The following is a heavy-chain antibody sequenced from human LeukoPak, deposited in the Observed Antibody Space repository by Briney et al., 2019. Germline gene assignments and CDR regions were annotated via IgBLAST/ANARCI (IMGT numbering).Heavy chain of an antibody. Sequence: PGGSLRLSCEVSGFIFSSYAMTWVRQAPGKGLEWVSDISTSGDSTHYSDSVKGRFTVSRDNSKDTLYLQMNSLRAEDTAVYFCAKDRAMAGSVFFAFDMWGQGTMVTVSS. CDR3: AKDRAMAGSVFFAFDM. D-gene: IGHD6-19*01. V-gene: IGHV3-23*01. J-gene: IGHJ3*02. CDR1: GFIFSSYA. CDR2: ISTSGDST.